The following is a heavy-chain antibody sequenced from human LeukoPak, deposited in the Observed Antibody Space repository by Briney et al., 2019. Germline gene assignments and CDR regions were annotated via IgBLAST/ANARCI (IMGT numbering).Heavy chain of an antibody. CDR3: ARDKRSGYDYHYYYGMDV. Sequence: GGSLRLSCAASGFTFSSYEMNWVRQAPGKGLEWVSYISSSGSTIYYADSVKGRFTISRDNAKNSLYLQMNSLRAEDTAVYYCARDKRSGYDYHYYYGMDVWGKGTTVTVSS. J-gene: IGHJ6*04. V-gene: IGHV3-48*03. D-gene: IGHD5-12*01. CDR1: GFTFSSYE. CDR2: ISSSGSTI.